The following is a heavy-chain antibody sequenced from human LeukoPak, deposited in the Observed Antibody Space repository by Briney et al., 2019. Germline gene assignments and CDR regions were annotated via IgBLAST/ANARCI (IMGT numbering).Heavy chain of an antibody. D-gene: IGHD6-19*01. CDR2: IYTSGST. J-gene: IGHJ3*02. CDR1: GGSISSYY. Sequence: SETLSLTCTVPGGSISSYYWSWIRQPAGKGLEWIGRIYTSGSTNYNPSLKSRVTMSVDTSKNQFSLKLSSVTAADTAVYYCAVDSSGWPNDAFDIWGQGTMVTVSS. V-gene: IGHV4-4*07. CDR3: AVDSSGWPNDAFDI.